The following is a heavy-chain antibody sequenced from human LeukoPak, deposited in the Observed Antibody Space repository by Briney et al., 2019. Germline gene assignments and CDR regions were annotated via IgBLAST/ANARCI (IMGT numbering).Heavy chain of an antibody. CDR2: IYYSGST. J-gene: IGHJ3*02. Sequence: SETLSLTCTVSGGSISSYYWSWIRQPPGKGLEWIGYIYYSGSTNYNPSLKSRVTISVDTSKNQFSLKLSSVTAADTAVYYCARDLSGADTYAFDIWGQGTTVTVSS. D-gene: IGHD6-19*01. CDR3: ARDLSGADTYAFDI. CDR1: GGSISSYY. V-gene: IGHV4-59*12.